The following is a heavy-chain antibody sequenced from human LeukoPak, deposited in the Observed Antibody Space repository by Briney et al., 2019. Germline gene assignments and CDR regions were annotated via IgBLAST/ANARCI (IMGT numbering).Heavy chain of an antibody. Sequence: SETLSLTCTVSGGSISSYYWSWIRQPAGKGLEWIGRIYTSGSTNYNPSLKSRATMSVDTSKNQFSLKLSSVTAADTAVYYCARDDFGGFGELIADYWGQGTLVTVSS. CDR1: GGSISSYY. V-gene: IGHV4-4*07. CDR3: ARDDFGGFGELIADY. D-gene: IGHD3-10*01. CDR2: IYTSGST. J-gene: IGHJ4*02.